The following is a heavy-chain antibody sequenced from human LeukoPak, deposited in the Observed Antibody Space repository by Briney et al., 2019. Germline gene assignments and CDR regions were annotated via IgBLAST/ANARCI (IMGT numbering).Heavy chain of an antibody. J-gene: IGHJ6*04. D-gene: IGHD3-10*01. CDR3: AREGYRITMVRGVIRSLGMDV. Sequence: ASVKVSCKASGYTFTGYYMHRVRQAPGQGLEWMGWINPNSGGTNYAQKFQGWVTMTRDTSISTAYMELSRLRSDDTAVYYCAREGYRITMVRGVIRSLGMDVWGKGTTVTVSS. V-gene: IGHV1-2*04. CDR1: GYTFTGYY. CDR2: INPNSGGT.